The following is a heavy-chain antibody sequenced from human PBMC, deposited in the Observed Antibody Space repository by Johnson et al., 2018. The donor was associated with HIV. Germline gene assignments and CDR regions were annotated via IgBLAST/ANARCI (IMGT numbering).Heavy chain of an antibody. J-gene: IGHJ3*02. CDR2: IQYDGTNK. CDR1: GFTFSTYG. D-gene: IGHD3-22*01. V-gene: IGHV3-30*02. Sequence: QLVESGGGVVQPGGSLRLSCAASGFTFSTYGMHWVRQAPGKGLEWVAFIQYDGTNKYYADSVKGRFTISRDNAKNSLYLQMNSLRVEDTALYFCARQMDYFDSSAKRLASVAFDIWGQGTLVTVSS. CDR3: ARQMDYFDSSAKRLASVAFDI.